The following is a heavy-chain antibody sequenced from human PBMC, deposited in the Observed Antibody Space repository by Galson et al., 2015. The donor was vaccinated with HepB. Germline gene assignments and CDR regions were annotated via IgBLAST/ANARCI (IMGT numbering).Heavy chain of an antibody. Sequence: SLRLSCAASGFTFSDYYMSWIRQAPGKGLEWVSYISSSGTYISYADSVKGRFTISRDNAKNSLYLQMNSLRAEDTAVYYCARELKDYYYMDVWGKGTTVTVSS. V-gene: IGHV3-11*06. CDR2: ISSSGTYI. J-gene: IGHJ6*03. CDR1: GFTFSDYY. CDR3: ARELKDYYYMDV.